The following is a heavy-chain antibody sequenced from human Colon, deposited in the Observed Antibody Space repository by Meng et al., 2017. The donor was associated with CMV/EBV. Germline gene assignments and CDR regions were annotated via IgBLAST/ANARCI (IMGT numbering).Heavy chain of an antibody. CDR3: ARVGDYPGGYYDS. V-gene: IGHV3-30-3*01. J-gene: IGHJ4*02. Sequence: GESLKISCAAVGFTFSRFAIHWVRQAPGKGLEWVALISSDGNIKSYADSVKGRFTISRDNSRNTLSLQMNNLRADDTSVYYCARVGDYPGGYYDSWGQGTLVTVSS. CDR1: GFTFSRFA. D-gene: IGHD2-21*01. CDR2: ISSDGNIK.